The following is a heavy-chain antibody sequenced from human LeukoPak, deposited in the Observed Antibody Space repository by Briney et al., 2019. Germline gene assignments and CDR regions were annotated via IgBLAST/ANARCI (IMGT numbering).Heavy chain of an antibody. Sequence: PSETLSLTCAVYGGSFSGYYWSWIRQPPGKGLEWIGEINHSGSTNYNPSLKSRVTISVDTSKNQFSLKLSSVTAADTAVYYCARGWGPYKDYWGQGTLVTVSS. CDR1: GGSFSGYY. J-gene: IGHJ4*02. CDR3: ARGWGPYKDY. V-gene: IGHV4-34*01. D-gene: IGHD7-27*01. CDR2: INHSGST.